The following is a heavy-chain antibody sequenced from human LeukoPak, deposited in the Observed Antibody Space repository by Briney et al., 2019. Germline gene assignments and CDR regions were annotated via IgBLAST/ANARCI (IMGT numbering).Heavy chain of an antibody. J-gene: IGHJ6*03. Sequence: GGSLRLSCAASGFTFSSYAMSWVRQAPGKGLEWVSAISGSGGSTYYADSVKGRFTISRDNSKNTLYLQMNSLRAEDTAVYYCARESLGYCSGSTCYYFYMDFWGKGTTVTVSS. CDR3: ARESLGYCSGSTCYYFYMDF. V-gene: IGHV3-23*01. CDR2: ISGSGGST. D-gene: IGHD2-15*01. CDR1: GFTFSSYA.